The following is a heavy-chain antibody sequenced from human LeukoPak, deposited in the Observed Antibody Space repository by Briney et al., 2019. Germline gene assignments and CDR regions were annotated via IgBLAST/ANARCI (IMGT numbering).Heavy chain of an antibody. D-gene: IGHD2-2*03. V-gene: IGHV4-59*08. CDR3: ARHGDGYCSSTSCYYFDY. CDR2: IYYSGST. CDR1: GGSISSYY. J-gene: IGHJ4*02. Sequence: PSETLSLTYTVSGGSISSYYWSWIRQPPGKGLEWIGYIYYSGSTNYNSSLKSRVTISVDTSKNQFSLKLSSVTAADTAVYYCARHGDGYCSSTSCYYFDYWGQGTLVTVSS.